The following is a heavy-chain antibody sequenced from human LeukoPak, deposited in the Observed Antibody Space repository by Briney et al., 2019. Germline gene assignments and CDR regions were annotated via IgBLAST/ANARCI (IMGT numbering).Heavy chain of an antibody. Sequence: GGSLRLSCAASGFTFSSYEMNWVRQAPGKGLEWVSIIYSGGSTYYADSVKGRFTISRDNSKNTLYLQMNSLRAEDTAVYYCARDPLFGGIAASDNVDYWGQGTLVTVSS. V-gene: IGHV3-66*01. J-gene: IGHJ4*02. CDR3: ARDPLFGGIAASDNVDY. CDR1: GFTFSSYE. D-gene: IGHD6-13*01. CDR2: IYSGGST.